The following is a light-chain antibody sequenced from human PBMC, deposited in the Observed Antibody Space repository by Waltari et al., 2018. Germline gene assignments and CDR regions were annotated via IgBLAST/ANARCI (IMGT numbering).Light chain of an antibody. V-gene: IGKV3-11*01. J-gene: IGKJ2*01. CDR1: QSVGTS. CDR3: QDRSNWNT. Sequence: ETVLTQSPVTLSLSPGAGATLSCKASQSVGTSLAWYQQKPGQAPRLLIYNASNRAAGIPARLSGSGSGTDFTLTIGTLEPEDIAVYYWQDRSNWNTFGQGTKLEIK. CDR2: NAS.